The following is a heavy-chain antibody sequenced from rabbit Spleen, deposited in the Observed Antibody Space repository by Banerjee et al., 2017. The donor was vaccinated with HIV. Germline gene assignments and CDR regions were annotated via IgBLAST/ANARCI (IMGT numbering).Heavy chain of an antibody. D-gene: IGHD1-1*01. J-gene: IGHJ6*01. CDR1: GFSFSASHY. Sequence: QSLEESEGDLVKPGASLTLNCTASGFSFSASHYMCWVRQAPGKGLEWIACIYTGSSGSSYYAIWAKGRFTISKTSSTTVTLQMTSLTAADTATYFCARSLNGNGYSPGRMNLWGPGTLVTVS. CDR3: ARSLNGNGYSPGRMNL. V-gene: IGHV1S40*01. CDR2: IYTGSSGSS.